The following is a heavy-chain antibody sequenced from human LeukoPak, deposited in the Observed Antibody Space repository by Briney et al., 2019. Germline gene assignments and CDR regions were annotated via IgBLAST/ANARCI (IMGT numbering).Heavy chain of an antibody. J-gene: IGHJ3*01. V-gene: IGHV4-59*13. CDR1: GGSISSYY. Sequence: PSETLSLTCTVSGGSISSYYWTWIRQPPGKGLEWIGDIYITGSTNYNPYLKRRVTMSVDTSKYQFSLRLSSVTAADTAVYYCARVRIGETSYDASDVWGLGTMVTVSS. D-gene: IGHD1-26*01. CDR3: ARVRIGETSYDASDV. CDR2: IYITGST.